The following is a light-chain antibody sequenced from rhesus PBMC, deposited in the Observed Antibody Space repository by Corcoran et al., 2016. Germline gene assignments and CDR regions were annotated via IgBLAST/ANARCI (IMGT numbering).Light chain of an antibody. V-gene: IGKV1-22*01. CDR2: KAS. J-gene: IGKJ3*01. CDR3: LQYSSSPFT. CDR1: QGISSY. Sequence: DIQMTQSPSSLSASVGDTVTITCRASQGISSYLNWFQQKPGKAPKLLIYKASSLQSGVPSRFSGSGSGTDFTLTSSSLQPEDFATYYCLQYSSSPFTFGPGTKLDIK.